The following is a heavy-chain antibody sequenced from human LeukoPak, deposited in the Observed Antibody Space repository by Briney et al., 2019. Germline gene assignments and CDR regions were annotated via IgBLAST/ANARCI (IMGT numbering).Heavy chain of an antibody. CDR3: AAGIVGGYYYYYMDV. CDR2: IVVGSGNT. J-gene: IGHJ6*03. CDR1: GFTFTSSA. D-gene: IGHD1-26*01. V-gene: IGHV1-58*02. Sequence: SVKVSCKASGFTFTSSAMQWVRQARGQRLEWIGWIVVGSGNTNYAQKFQERVTITRDTATSTAYMELSSLRSEDTAVYYCAAGIVGGYYYYYMDVWGKGTTVTVSS.